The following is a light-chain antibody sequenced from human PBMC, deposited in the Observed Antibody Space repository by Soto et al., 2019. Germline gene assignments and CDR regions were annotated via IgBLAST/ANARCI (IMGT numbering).Light chain of an antibody. CDR1: QSVSSY. Sequence: DIVLTQSPVTPSLSPGSRATLTCRSSQSVSSYLAWYQQKPGQAPRLRIYDTSIRASGIPARFSGSGSGTDFTLTISSLDPEDFAVYYCQQRSNRPLTFGQGTRLEVK. CDR2: DTS. CDR3: QQRSNRPLT. V-gene: IGKV3-11*01. J-gene: IGKJ5*01.